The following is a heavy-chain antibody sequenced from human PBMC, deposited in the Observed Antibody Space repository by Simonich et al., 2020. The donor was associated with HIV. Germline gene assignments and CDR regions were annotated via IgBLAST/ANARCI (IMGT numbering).Heavy chain of an antibody. Sequence: QVQLVQSGVEVKKPGASVKVSCKASGYTFTSYDSNWVRQAAGQGLEWMGWMNPNNGDTGYAQKFRGRVTMTRDTSISTAYMELSSLTSEDTAVYYCARGPLLLTGDDALDIWG. CDR1: GYTFTSYD. D-gene: IGHD3-9*01. J-gene: IGHJ3*02. CDR3: ARGPLLLTGDDALDI. CDR2: MNPNNGDT. V-gene: IGHV1-8*01.